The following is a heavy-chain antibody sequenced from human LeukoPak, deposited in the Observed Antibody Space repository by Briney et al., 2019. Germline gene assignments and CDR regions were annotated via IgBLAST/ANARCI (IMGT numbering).Heavy chain of an antibody. J-gene: IGHJ6*04. CDR1: GFTFSSYA. V-gene: IGHV3-30*04. CDR3: ARDPSYGKERHPENYYYYGMDV. D-gene: IGHD5-18*01. CDR2: ISYDGSNK. Sequence: GGSLRLSCAASGFTFSSYAMHWVRQAPGKGLEWVAVISYDGSNKYYADSVKGRFTISRDNSKNTLYLQMNSLRAEDTAVYYCARDPSYGKERHPENYYYYGMDVWGKGTTVTVSS.